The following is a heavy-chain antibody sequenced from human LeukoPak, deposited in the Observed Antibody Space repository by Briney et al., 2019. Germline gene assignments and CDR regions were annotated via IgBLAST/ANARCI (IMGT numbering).Heavy chain of an antibody. Sequence: PGGSLRLSCAASRFTFSSYGMHWVRQAPGKGLEWVAFIRYDGSNKYYADSVKGRFTISRDNSKNTLYLQMNSLRAEDTAVYYCANLPAYYYDSSGYYSGQGTLVTVSS. D-gene: IGHD3-22*01. CDR2: IRYDGSNK. J-gene: IGHJ4*02. V-gene: IGHV3-30*02. CDR3: ANLPAYYYDSSGYY. CDR1: RFTFSSYG.